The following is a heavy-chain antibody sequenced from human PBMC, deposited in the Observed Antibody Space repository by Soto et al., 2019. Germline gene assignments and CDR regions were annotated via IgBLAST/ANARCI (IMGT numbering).Heavy chain of an antibody. J-gene: IGHJ5*02. V-gene: IGHV5-51*01. Sequence: PGESLKISCKGSGYHFGSYWIGWVRQTPAEGLEWMGIIYPTNSDTRYNPSFQGQVTVSADRAVSTAYLQWRSLEASDTAMYYCARHLRKPAGRQIYFEPGGKGTRVTVPS. CDR2: IYPTNSDT. CDR1: GYHFGSYW. CDR3: ARHLRKPAGRQIYFEP. D-gene: IGHD3-9*01.